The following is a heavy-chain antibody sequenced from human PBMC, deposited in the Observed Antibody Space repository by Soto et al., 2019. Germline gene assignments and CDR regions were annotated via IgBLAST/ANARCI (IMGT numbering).Heavy chain of an antibody. V-gene: IGHV1-46*01. D-gene: IGHD6-6*01. J-gene: IGHJ6*02. CDR1: GYTFTSYY. CDR2: INPSGGST. Sequence: QVQLVQSGAEVKKPGASVKVSCKASGYTFTSYYMHWVRQAPGQGLEWMGIINPSGGSTSYAQKFQGRVTMTRDTSTSTVYMELSSLRSEDTAVYYCARSARVRNSIADGMDVWGQGTTVTVSS. CDR3: ARSARVRNSIADGMDV.